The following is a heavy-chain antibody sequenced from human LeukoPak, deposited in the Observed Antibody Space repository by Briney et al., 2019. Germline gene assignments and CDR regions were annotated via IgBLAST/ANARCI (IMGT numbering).Heavy chain of an antibody. CDR3: ARRGPRRYYFDY. CDR2: IYTSGST. D-gene: IGHD2-21*01. V-gene: IGHV4-4*07. Sequence: SETLSLTCTVSGGSISSYYWSWIRQPAGKGLEWIGRIYTSGSTNYKPSVKSRVTISVDTSKNQFSLKLSSVTAADTAVYYCARRGPRRYYFDYWGQGTLVTVSS. J-gene: IGHJ4*02. CDR1: GGSISSYY.